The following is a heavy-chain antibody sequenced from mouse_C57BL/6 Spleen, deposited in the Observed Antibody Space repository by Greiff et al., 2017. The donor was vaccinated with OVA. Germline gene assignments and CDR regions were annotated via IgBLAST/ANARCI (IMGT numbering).Heavy chain of an antibody. D-gene: IGHD1-1*01. CDR3: ANSYYGSSSFAY. J-gene: IGHJ3*01. Sequence: VQLQQPGAELVMPGASVKLSCKASGYTFTSYWMHWVKQRPGQGLEWIGEIDPSDSYTNYNQKFKGKSTLTVDKSSSTAYMQLSSLTSEDSAVYYCANSYYGSSSFAYWGQGTLVTVSA. V-gene: IGHV1-69*01. CDR2: IDPSDSYT. CDR1: GYTFTSYW.